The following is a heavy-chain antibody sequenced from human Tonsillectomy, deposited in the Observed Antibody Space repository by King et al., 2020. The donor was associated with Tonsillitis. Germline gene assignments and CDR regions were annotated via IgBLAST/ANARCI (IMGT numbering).Heavy chain of an antibody. V-gene: IGHV1-8*01. Sequence: QLVQSGAEVKKPGASVKVSCKASGYTFTSYDINWVRQATGQGLEWVGWMNPNSGNTGYAQNFQGRVTMTRNTSKSTAYMEMSSLRSEDTAVYYCARPWREPSPLYGWSQIKSGVDYFDYWGQGTLVTVSS. CDR2: MNPNSGNT. D-gene: IGHD1-26*01. CDR1: GYTFTSYD. J-gene: IGHJ4*02. CDR3: ARPWREPSPLYGWSQIKSGVDYFDY.